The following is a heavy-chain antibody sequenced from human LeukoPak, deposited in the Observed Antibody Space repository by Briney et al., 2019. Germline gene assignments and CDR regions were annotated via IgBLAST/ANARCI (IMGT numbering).Heavy chain of an antibody. J-gene: IGHJ5*02. CDR3: ARLKMVRGVIITPPYNWFDP. V-gene: IGHV4-4*07. CDR2: LCASWGT. D-gene: IGHD3-10*01. Sequence: SETLSLTCTVSGDSFSNYYWSWIRQPAAKGLEWIGRLCASWGTNYYPSLKSRVTLSGATSKNQFSLKLSSVTAADTAVYYCARLKMVRGVIITPPYNWFDPWGQGTLVTVSS. CDR1: GDSFSNYY.